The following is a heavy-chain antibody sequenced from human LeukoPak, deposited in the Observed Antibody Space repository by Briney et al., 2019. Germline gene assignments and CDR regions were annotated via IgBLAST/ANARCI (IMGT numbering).Heavy chain of an antibody. Sequence: GESLKISCKGSGYSFTNYWIGWVRQMPGQGPEWIGIIHPRDSETVYTPSFRGQVTISADKSISTAYLQWSSLKASDTAMYYCARLYYYDSSGSYYFDYWGQGTLVTVSS. CDR1: GYSFTNYW. CDR2: IHPRDSET. CDR3: ARLYYYDSSGSYYFDY. D-gene: IGHD3-22*01. V-gene: IGHV5-51*01. J-gene: IGHJ4*02.